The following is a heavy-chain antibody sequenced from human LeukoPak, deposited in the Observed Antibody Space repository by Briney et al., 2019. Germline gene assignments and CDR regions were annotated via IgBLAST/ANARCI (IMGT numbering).Heavy chain of an antibody. CDR1: GYTFTSYG. Sequence: ASVKVSCKASGYTFTSYGISWVRQTPGQGLEWMGWISAYNGNTNYAQKLQGRVTMTTDTSTSTAYMELRSLRSDDTAVYYCARGWDYYDSSGYPYWGQGTLVTVSS. J-gene: IGHJ4*02. CDR3: ARGWDYYDSSGYPY. CDR2: ISAYNGNT. D-gene: IGHD3-22*01. V-gene: IGHV1-18*01.